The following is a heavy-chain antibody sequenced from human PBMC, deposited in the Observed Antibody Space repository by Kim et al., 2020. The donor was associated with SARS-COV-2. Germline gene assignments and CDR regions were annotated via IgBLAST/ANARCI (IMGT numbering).Heavy chain of an antibody. CDR1: GFTFSSYA. Sequence: GGSLRLSCAASGFTFSSYAMSWVLQAPGKGLEWVSAISGSGGSTYYADSVKGRFTISRDNSKNTLYLQMNSLRAEDTAVYYCAPLYELYYYYGMDVWGQGTTVTVSS. D-gene: IGHD3-3*01. J-gene: IGHJ6*02. V-gene: IGHV3-23*01. CDR2: ISGSGGST. CDR3: APLYELYYYYGMDV.